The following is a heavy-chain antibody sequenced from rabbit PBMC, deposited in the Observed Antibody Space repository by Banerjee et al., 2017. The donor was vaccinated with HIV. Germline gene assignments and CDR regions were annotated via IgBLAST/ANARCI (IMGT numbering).Heavy chain of an antibody. CDR1: GFSFSSSYD. CDR3: ARLDVADAYFDL. V-gene: IGHV1S45*01. D-gene: IGHD2-1*01. J-gene: IGHJ4*01. Sequence: QEQLVESGGGLVQPEGSLTLTCTASGFSFSSSYDMWWVRQAPGKGLEWIAFMNVGIGSTYYATWVNGRFTISKTSSTTVTLQMTSLTAADTATYFCARLDVADAYFDLWGPGTLVTVS. CDR2: MNVGIGST.